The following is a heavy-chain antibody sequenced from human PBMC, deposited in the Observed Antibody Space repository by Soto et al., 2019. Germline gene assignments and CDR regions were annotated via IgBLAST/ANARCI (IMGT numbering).Heavy chain of an antibody. J-gene: IGHJ5*02. CDR3: ARRPAVLRFLEWLPNWFDP. D-gene: IGHD3-3*01. CDR2: IYYSGST. V-gene: IGHV4-39*01. CDR1: GGSISSSSYY. Sequence: ETLSLTCTVSGGSISSSSYYWGWIRQPPGKGLEWIGSIYYSGSTYYNPSLKSRVTISVDTSKNQFSLKLSSVTAADTAVYYCARRPAVLRFLEWLPNWFDPWGQGTLVTVSS.